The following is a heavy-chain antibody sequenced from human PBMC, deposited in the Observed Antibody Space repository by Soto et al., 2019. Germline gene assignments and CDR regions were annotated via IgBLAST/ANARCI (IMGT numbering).Heavy chain of an antibody. V-gene: IGHV1-69*06. Sequence: QVQLVQSGAEVKNPGSSVKVSCKTSGGTFNSYLIDWVRQAPGQGLEWMGGIIPAFGTAKYAQKFQVRVTITADKSTTTAYMELRTLTSEDTAVYYCARGLDQPPVGLYFDTWGQGTLVTASS. CDR1: GGTFNSYL. CDR3: ARGLDQPPVGLYFDT. J-gene: IGHJ4*02. D-gene: IGHD2-2*01. CDR2: IIPAFGTA.